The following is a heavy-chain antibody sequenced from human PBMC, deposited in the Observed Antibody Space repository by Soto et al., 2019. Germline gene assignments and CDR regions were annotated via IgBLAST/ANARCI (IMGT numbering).Heavy chain of an antibody. CDR3: VKGQILGNSGWGRELDY. CDR2: MSWNPISI. Sequence: EVQLVESGGGLVQPGRSLRLSCAASGFAFDDYAMHWVRQTPGKGLEWVSGMSWNPISIGYAGSVKGRFTISRDNAKKSLHLQMGSLRIEDTALYYCVKGQILGNSGWGRELDYWGQGVLVTVSS. D-gene: IGHD6-19*01. CDR1: GFAFDDYA. J-gene: IGHJ4*02. V-gene: IGHV3-9*01.